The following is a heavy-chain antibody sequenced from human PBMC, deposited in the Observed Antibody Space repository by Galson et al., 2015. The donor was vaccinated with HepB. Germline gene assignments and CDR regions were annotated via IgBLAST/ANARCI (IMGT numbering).Heavy chain of an antibody. CDR3: ARDAYYYGSGTSDH. V-gene: IGHV3-7*03. D-gene: IGHD3-10*01. Sequence: SLRLSCAASGFTFSSSWMSWVRQPPRKGLEWVGNIKQDGSEKNYVDSVKGRFTISRDNAKNSLYLQMNSLRVEDTAVYYCARDAYYYGSGTSDHWGQGTLVTVSS. CDR2: IKQDGSEK. J-gene: IGHJ1*01. CDR1: GFTFSSSW.